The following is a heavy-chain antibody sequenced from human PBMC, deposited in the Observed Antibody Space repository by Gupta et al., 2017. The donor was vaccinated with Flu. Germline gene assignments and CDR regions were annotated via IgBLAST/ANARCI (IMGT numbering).Heavy chain of an antibody. Sequence: EVQLVESGGGWVKPGGSLRLSCAASGFSFSYAYLNWVRQAPGKGLEVVGRLKSETDGGTADYAAPVKGRFTISRDDSKNTLWLQMNSLRTEDTAVYYCTTDSSGGITFDIWGQGTPVTVSA. J-gene: IGHJ3*02. V-gene: IGHV3-15*01. D-gene: IGHD3-10*01. CDR1: GFSFSYAY. CDR2: LKSETDGGTA. CDR3: TTDSSGGITFDI.